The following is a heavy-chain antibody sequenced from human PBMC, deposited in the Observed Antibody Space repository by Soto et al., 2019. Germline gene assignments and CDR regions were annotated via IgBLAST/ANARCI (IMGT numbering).Heavy chain of an antibody. V-gene: IGHV3-48*03. Sequence: WGSLRLSCAASGFTFISYEIRFFRDSPGKGLEWVSYISGSSDTRYIADSVKGRFTISRDNAKNSLYLQMNSLRAEDTAVYYCARATGYTNYGLDYWGEGALVTVSS. CDR3: ARATGYTNYGLDY. CDR2: ISGSSDTR. CDR1: GFTFISYE. D-gene: IGHD2-8*01. J-gene: IGHJ4*02.